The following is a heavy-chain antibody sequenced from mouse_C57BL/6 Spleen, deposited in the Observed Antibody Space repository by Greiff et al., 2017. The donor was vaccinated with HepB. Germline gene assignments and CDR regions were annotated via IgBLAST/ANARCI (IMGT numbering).Heavy chain of an antibody. CDR2: INPSSGYT. V-gene: IGHV1-7*01. Sequence: QVQLKQSGAELAKPGASVKLSCKASGYTFTSYWMHWVKQRPGQGLEWIGYINPSSGYTKYNQKFKDKATLTADKSSSTAYMQLSSLTYEDSAVCYCASSRCGHYVWFAYWGQGTLVTVSA. CDR3: ASSRCGHYVWFAY. D-gene: IGHD2-1*01. J-gene: IGHJ3*01. CDR1: GYTFTSYW.